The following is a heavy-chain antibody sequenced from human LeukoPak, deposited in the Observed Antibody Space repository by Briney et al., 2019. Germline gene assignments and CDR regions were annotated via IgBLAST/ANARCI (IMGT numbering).Heavy chain of an antibody. V-gene: IGHV4-4*07. CDR1: DDSLSRYY. CDR3: ARGGDCPDY. Sequence: PSETLSLTCTVSDDSLSRYYWSWVRQPAGKGLEWIGRLDTSGNTHYNPSLKSRVTMSVDTSRNQFSLRLTSVTAADTAVYYCARGGDCPDYWAQGTLVTVSS. J-gene: IGHJ4*02. CDR2: LDTSGNT. D-gene: IGHD2-21*02.